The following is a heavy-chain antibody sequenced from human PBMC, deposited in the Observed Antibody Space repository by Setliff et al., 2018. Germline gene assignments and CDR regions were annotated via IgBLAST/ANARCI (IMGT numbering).Heavy chain of an antibody. CDR1: GGPINSDRYY. V-gene: IGHV4-39*02. CDR3: ARMAVRVASRPSSPLEYYYYMDF. CDR2: INYRGST. J-gene: IGHJ6*03. Sequence: PSETLSLTCTVSGGPINSDRYYWGWIRQPPGKGLEWIGSINYRGSTYDNPSLKSRVTMSVDTSKSHFSLRLSSVTAADTAVYYCARMAVRVASRPSSPLEYYYYMDFWGKGATVTVSS. D-gene: IGHD6-6*01.